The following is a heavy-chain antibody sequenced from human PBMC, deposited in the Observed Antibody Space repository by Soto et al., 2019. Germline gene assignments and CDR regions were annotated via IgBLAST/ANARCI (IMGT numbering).Heavy chain of an antibody. V-gene: IGHV1-3*04. CDR2: INTLNGNT. CDR1: GYTFINYA. Sequence: QVQLVQSGAEVKKPGASVKVSCKASGYTFINYAINWVRQAPGQRLEWMGWINTLNGNTRYSQKFQDRVTITRDTSASTVYMEMSGLRSEDTSVYYCARGGTIDNYYACFDYWGQRTLVAVSS. D-gene: IGHD2-2*01. CDR3: ARGGTIDNYYACFDY. J-gene: IGHJ4*02.